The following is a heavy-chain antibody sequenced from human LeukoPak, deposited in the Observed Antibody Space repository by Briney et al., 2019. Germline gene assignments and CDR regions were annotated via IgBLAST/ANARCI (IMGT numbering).Heavy chain of an antibody. CDR2: ISGSGGST. Sequence: GGSLRLSCAASGFTFSSYAMSWVRQAPGKGLEWVSAISGSGGSTYYADSVKGRFTISRDNTKNTLYLQMNSLRAEDTAVYYCAKVADPNRRYSSGWYGGSYYFDYWGQGTLVTVSS. D-gene: IGHD6-19*01. CDR1: GFTFSSYA. V-gene: IGHV3-23*01. J-gene: IGHJ4*02. CDR3: AKVADPNRRYSSGWYGGSYYFDY.